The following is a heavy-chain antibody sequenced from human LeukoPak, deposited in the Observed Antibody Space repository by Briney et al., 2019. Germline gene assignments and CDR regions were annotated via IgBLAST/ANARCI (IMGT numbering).Heavy chain of an antibody. CDR2: ISGSGGST. J-gene: IGHJ5*02. CDR3: AKDAGLELGSWFDP. CDR1: GFTFSSYA. D-gene: IGHD1-7*01. Sequence: GGSLRLSCVASGFTFSSYAMTWVRQAPGKGLEWVSAISGSGGSTYYADSVKGRFTISRDNSKNTLYLQMNSLRAEDTAVYYCAKDAGLELGSWFDPWGQGTLVTVSS. V-gene: IGHV3-23*01.